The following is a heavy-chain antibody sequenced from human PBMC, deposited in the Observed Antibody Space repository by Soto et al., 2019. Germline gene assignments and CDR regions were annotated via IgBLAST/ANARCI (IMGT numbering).Heavy chain of an antibody. V-gene: IGHV3-33*01. Sequence: GGSLRLSCAASGFTFSSYGMHWVRQAPGKGLEWVAVIWYDGSNKYYADSVKGRFTISRDNSKNTVYLQMNSLRAEDTAVYYCARDTGLRQWLAQWFDPWGQGTLVTVSS. CDR3: ARDTGLRQWLAQWFDP. CDR2: IWYDGSNK. J-gene: IGHJ5*02. CDR1: GFTFSSYG. D-gene: IGHD6-19*01.